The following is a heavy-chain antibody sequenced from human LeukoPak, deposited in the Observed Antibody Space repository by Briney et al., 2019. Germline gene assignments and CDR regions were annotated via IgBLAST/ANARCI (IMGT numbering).Heavy chain of an antibody. CDR3: ASGYDFWSGYYNY. J-gene: IGHJ4*02. CDR2: ISSSSSYI. CDR1: GFTVSSYS. V-gene: IGHV3-21*04. Sequence: GGSLRLSCAASGFTVSSYSMNWVRQAPGKGLEWVSSISSSSSYIYYADSVKGRFTISRDNAKNSLYLQMNSLRAEDTAVYYCASGYDFWSGYYNYWGQGTLVTVSS. D-gene: IGHD3-3*01.